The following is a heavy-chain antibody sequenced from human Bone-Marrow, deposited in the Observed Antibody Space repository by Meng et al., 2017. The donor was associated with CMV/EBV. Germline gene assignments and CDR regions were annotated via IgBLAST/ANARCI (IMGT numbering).Heavy chain of an antibody. Sequence: GESLKISCAASGFTFDTYGMHWVRQAPGKRLEWVAFIRHDGSNKFYGDSVKGRFTISRDNSKNTLYLQMNSLRAEETAMYYCAKDQLLFGGPNAYFDDWGQGTRVTCSS. J-gene: IGHJ4*02. CDR1: GFTFDTYG. V-gene: IGHV3-30*02. CDR2: IRHDGSNK. CDR3: AKDQLLFGGPNAYFDD. D-gene: IGHD3-16*01.